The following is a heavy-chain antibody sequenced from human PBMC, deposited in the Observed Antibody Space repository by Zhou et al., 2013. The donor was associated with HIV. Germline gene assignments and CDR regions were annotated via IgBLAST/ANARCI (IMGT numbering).Heavy chain of an antibody. Sequence: QVQLVQSGAEVKKPGSSVKVSCKASGGTFSSYAISWVRQAPGQGLEWMGGIIPIFGTANYAQKFQGRVTITTDESTSTAYMELSSLRSEDTAVYYCASSRHEYCSSTSCYTTYYYMDVWGKGTTVTVSS. J-gene: IGHJ6*03. CDR3: ASSRHEYCSSTSCYTTYYYMDV. CDR2: IIPIFGTA. V-gene: IGHV1-69*05. D-gene: IGHD2-2*02. CDR1: GGTFSSYA.